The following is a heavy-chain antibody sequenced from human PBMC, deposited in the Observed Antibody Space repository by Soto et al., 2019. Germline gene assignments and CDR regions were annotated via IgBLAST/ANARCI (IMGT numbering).Heavy chain of an antibody. D-gene: IGHD3-16*01. CDR1: GYTFIDYT. V-gene: IGHV1-18*01. CDR3: ARDGFYAGSGRYSYTYSPPPSYGMDV. J-gene: IGHJ6*02. CDR2: ISPYRDDT. Sequence: QVRLVQSGTEVKKPGASVKVSCKTSGYTFIDYTLSWVRQAPGQGLEWMGWISPYRDDTKYSQSFQCRVTVTTDRTTRTAYMNLRSLRSDDTAIYYCARDGFYAGSGRYSYTYSPPPSYGMDVWGQGTTITVS.